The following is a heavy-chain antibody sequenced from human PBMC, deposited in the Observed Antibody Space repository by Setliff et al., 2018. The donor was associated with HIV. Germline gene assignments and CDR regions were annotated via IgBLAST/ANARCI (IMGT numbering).Heavy chain of an antibody. J-gene: IGHJ4*02. D-gene: IGHD5-18*01. CDR2: VNHNGNI. CDR3: ARGARGYSYG. Sequence: SETLSLTCTLNGVPLSDYYWNWIRQSPGKGLEWIVEVNHNGNINYNPSLKSRVIISVDTSKNQFSLKLNSVTAADTAVYYCARGARGYSYGWGQGTLVTVSS. CDR1: GVPLSDYY. V-gene: IGHV4-34*01.